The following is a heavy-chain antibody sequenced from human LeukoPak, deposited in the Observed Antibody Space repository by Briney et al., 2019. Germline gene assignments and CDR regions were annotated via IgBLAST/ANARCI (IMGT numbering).Heavy chain of an antibody. Sequence: PGGSLRLSCAASGFTFSSYSMNWVRQAPGKGLEWVSYISSSSSTIYYADSVKGRFTISRDNAKNSLYLQMNSLRAEDTAVYYCARDSRDGYSTFDYWGQGTLVTVSS. D-gene: IGHD5-24*01. CDR2: ISSSSSTI. CDR1: GFTFSSYS. CDR3: ARDSRDGYSTFDY. J-gene: IGHJ4*02. V-gene: IGHV3-48*01.